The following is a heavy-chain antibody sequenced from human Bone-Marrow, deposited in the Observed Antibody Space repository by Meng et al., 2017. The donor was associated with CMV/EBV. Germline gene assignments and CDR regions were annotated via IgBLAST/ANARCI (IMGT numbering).Heavy chain of an antibody. D-gene: IGHD3-22*01. J-gene: IGHJ4*02. V-gene: IGHV3-21*01. CDR2: ISSSSSYI. Sequence: GESLKISCAASGFTFSSYSMNWVRQAPGKGLEWASSISSSSSYIYYADSVKGRFTISRDNAKNSLYLQMNSLRAEDTAVYYCARDPRPRYYYDSSPLWGQGTLVTVSS. CDR3: ARDPRPRYYYDSSPL. CDR1: GFTFSSYS.